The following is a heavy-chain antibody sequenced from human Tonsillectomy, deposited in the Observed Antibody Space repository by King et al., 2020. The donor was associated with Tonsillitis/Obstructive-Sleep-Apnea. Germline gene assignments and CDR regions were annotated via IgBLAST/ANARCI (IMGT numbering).Heavy chain of an antibody. D-gene: IGHD6-6*01. CDR2: IDPSDSYS. CDR1: GYSFTSYW. CDR3: ASYNNSSTRGYSYYYYMDV. J-gene: IGHJ6*03. Sequence: VQLVQSGAEVKKPGESLRISCKGSGYSFTSYWISWVRQMPGKGLEWMGRIDPSDSYSNYSPSFQGHVTISADKSISTAYLQWSSLKASDTAMYYCASYNNSSTRGYSYYYYMDVWGKGTTVTVSS. V-gene: IGHV5-10-1*01.